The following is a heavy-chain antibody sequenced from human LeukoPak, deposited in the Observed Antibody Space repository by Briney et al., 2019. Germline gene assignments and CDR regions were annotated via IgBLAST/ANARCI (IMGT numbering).Heavy chain of an antibody. D-gene: IGHD3-22*01. Sequence: ASVKVSCKASGYTFTSYGISWVRQAPGQGLEWMGWISAYNGNTNYAQKLQGRVTMTTDTSTSTAYMELRSLRSDDTAVYYCVRDTPPTSGYYYPDAFHFWGQGTMVTVSS. J-gene: IGHJ3*01. V-gene: IGHV1-18*01. CDR1: GYTFTSYG. CDR2: ISAYNGNT. CDR3: VRDTPPTSGYYYPDAFHF.